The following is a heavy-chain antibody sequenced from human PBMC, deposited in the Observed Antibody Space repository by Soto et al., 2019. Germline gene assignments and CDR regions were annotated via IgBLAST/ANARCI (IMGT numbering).Heavy chain of an antibody. D-gene: IGHD5-12*01. CDR3: SRGGTIAVTTIGDY. J-gene: IGHJ4*01. V-gene: IGHV3-48*02. CDR2: ISSSSSTI. Sequence: DVQLVESGGGLVQPGGSLRLSCAASGFTFRSYNMNWVRQAPGKGLDWLSYISSSSSTIYYADSVKGRFTISRDNAKNSLYLQMNILGDDDTSMYYCSRGGTIAVTTIGDYWGQGPLVTVSS. CDR1: GFTFRSYN.